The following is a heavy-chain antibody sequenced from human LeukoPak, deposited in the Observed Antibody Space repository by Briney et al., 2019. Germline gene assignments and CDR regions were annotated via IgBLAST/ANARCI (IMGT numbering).Heavy chain of an antibody. Sequence: PSETLSLTCTVSGGSISSSSYYWGWIRQPPGKGLEWIGSIYYSGSTYYNPSLKSRVTISVDTSKNQFSLKLSSVTAADTAVYYCARDAQLVDNNYYHYYMDVWGKGTTVTVSS. CDR2: IYYSGST. D-gene: IGHD6-6*01. CDR3: ARDAQLVDNNYYHYYMDV. CDR1: GGSISSSSYY. J-gene: IGHJ6*03. V-gene: IGHV4-39*07.